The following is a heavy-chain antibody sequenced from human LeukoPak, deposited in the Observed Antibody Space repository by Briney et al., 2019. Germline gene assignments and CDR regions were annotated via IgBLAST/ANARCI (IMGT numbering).Heavy chain of an antibody. Sequence: ASVKVSCKASGYTFTSYYMHWVRQAPGQGLEWMGIINPSSGSTSYAQKFQGRVTMTRDMSTSTVYMELSSLRSEDTAVYYCARESGIVVTATAFDYWGQGTLVTVSS. D-gene: IGHD2-21*02. CDR2: INPSSGST. J-gene: IGHJ4*02. CDR1: GYTFTSYY. CDR3: ARESGIVVTATAFDY. V-gene: IGHV1-46*01.